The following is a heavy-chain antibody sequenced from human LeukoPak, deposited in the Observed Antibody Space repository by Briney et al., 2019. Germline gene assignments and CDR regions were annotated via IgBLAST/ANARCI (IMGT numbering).Heavy chain of an antibody. V-gene: IGHV3-30*02. CDR3: AKDGSYSSLHYYYYYMDV. Sequence: PGGSLRLSCAASGFTFSSYGMHWVRQAPGKGLEWVAFIRYDGSNKYYADSVKGRFTISRDNSKNTLYLQMNSLRAEDTAVYYCAKDGSYSSLHYYYYYMDVWGKGTTVTVSS. D-gene: IGHD3-10*01. CDR1: GFTFSSYG. J-gene: IGHJ6*03. CDR2: IRYDGSNK.